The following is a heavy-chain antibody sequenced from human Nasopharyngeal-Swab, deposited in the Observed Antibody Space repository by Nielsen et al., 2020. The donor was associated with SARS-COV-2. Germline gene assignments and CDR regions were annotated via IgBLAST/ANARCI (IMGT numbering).Heavy chain of an antibody. V-gene: IGHV4-39*07. D-gene: IGHD4-17*01. J-gene: IGHJ4*02. CDR2: IYHSGST. Sequence: SETLSLTCTVSGGSISSSSYYWGWIRQPPGKGLEWIGSIYHSGSTNYNPSLKSRVTISVDKSKNQFSLKLSSVTAADTAVYYCARGETTVTTLDYWGQGTLVTVSS. CDR1: GGSISSSSYY. CDR3: ARGETTVTTLDY.